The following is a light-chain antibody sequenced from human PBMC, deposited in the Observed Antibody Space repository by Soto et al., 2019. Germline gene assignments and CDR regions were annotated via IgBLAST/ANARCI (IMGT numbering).Light chain of an antibody. Sequence: DIQMSQSRSSLSASVGDRVTITCRASQSISSYLNWYQQKPGKAPKLLIYAASSLQSGVPSRFSGSGSGTDFTLTISSLQPEDFATYYCQQSYSTLWTFGQGTKADIK. V-gene: IGKV1-39*01. CDR3: QQSYSTLWT. CDR2: AAS. CDR1: QSISSY. J-gene: IGKJ1*01.